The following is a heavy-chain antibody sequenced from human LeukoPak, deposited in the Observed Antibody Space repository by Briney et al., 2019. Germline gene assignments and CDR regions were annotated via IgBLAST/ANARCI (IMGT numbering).Heavy chain of an antibody. J-gene: IGHJ4*02. CDR2: IYTSGST. D-gene: IGHD3-3*01. CDR3: ARGYDFWSGRMMPWFDY. V-gene: IGHV4-4*07. CDR1: GGSISSYY. Sequence: KPSETLSLTCTVSGGSISSYYWSWVRQPAGKGLEWIGRIYTSGSTNYNPSLKSRVTMSVDTSKNQFSLKLSSVTAADTAVYYCARGYDFWSGRMMPWFDYWGQGTLVTVSS.